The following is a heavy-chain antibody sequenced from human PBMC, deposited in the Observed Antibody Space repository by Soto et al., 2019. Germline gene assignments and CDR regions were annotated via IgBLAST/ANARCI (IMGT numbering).Heavy chain of an antibody. CDR3: ARARAHYTPLDH. Sequence: ASVKVSCKASGYTFTDYAIHWVRQAPGQGLEWMGWINVGNGNTGYSRKFQGRVTNARDMSASTAYIEVTSLTSEHTAIYYCARARAHYTPLDHWGQGTLVTFSS. CDR1: GYTFTDYA. CDR2: INVGNGNT. D-gene: IGHD2-15*01. J-gene: IGHJ4*02. V-gene: IGHV1-3*01.